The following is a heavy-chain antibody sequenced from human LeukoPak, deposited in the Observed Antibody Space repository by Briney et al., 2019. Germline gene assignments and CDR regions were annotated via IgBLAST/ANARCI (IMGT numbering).Heavy chain of an antibody. CDR1: GFTFSSYS. Sequence: GGSLRLSCAASGFTFSSYSMNWVRQAPGKGLEWVSSISSSSSNIYYVDSVKGRFTISRDNAKNSLYLQMNSLRAEDTAVYYCARTARIDYWGQGTLVTVSS. D-gene: IGHD5-18*01. CDR2: ISSSSSNI. J-gene: IGHJ4*02. CDR3: ARTARIDY. V-gene: IGHV3-21*01.